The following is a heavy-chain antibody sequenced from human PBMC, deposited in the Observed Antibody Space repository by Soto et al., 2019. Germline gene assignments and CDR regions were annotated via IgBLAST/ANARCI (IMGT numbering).Heavy chain of an antibody. V-gene: IGHV2-70*01. CDR3: ARCDILTGENAFDI. Sequence: SGPTLVNPTQTLTLTCTFSGFSLSTSGMRVSWIRQPPGKALEWLALIDWDDDKYYSTSLKTRLTISKDTSKNQVVLTMTNMDPVDTATYYCARCDILTGENAFDIWGQGTMVTVSS. CDR2: IDWDDDK. D-gene: IGHD3-9*01. J-gene: IGHJ3*02. CDR1: GFSLSTSGMR.